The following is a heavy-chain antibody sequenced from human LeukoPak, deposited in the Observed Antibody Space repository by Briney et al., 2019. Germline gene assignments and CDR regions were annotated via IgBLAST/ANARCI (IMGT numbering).Heavy chain of an antibody. D-gene: IGHD1-20*01. CDR2: INYGGSST. CDR3: ARGEVTGPDWYFDL. CDR1: GFTFSRHW. J-gene: IGHJ2*01. V-gene: IGHV3-74*01. Sequence: GGSLRLSCAASGFTFSRHWMHWVRQAPGTGLVWVSRINYGGSSTSYADSVRGLFTISRDNSKNTMYLQMNSLRAEDTAVYYCARGEVTGPDWYFDLWGRGTLVTVSS.